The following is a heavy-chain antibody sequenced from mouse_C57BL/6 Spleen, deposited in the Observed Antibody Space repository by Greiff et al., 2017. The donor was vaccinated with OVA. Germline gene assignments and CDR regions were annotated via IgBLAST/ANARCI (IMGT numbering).Heavy chain of an antibody. V-gene: IGHV2-6*03. CDR1: GFSLTSYG. D-gene: IGHD1-1*01. Sequence: VQRVESGPGLVAPSQSLSITCTVSGFSLTSYGVHWVRQPPGTGLEWLVVIWSDGSTTYNSALHSRLSLSKDNSKSQVFLKMNSLQTDDTAMYYCARSTRSYDYFDYWGQGTTLTVSS. J-gene: IGHJ2*01. CDR3: ARSTRSYDYFDY. CDR2: IWSDGST.